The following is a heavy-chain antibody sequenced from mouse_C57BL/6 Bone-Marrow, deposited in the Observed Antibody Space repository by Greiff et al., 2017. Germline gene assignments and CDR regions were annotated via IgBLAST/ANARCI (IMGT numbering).Heavy chain of an antibody. CDR2: IDPSDSAT. CDR3: ARERDYSNYGFYYAMDY. V-gene: IGHV1-52*01. CDR1: GYTFTSYW. J-gene: IGHJ4*01. D-gene: IGHD2-5*01. Sequence: QVQLQQPGAELVRPGSSVKLSCKASGYTFTSYWMHWVKQRPIQGLEWIGNIDPSDSATHYNQKFKDKATLTVDKSSSTAYMQLSSLTSEDSAVYYCARERDYSNYGFYYAMDYWGQGTSVTVSS.